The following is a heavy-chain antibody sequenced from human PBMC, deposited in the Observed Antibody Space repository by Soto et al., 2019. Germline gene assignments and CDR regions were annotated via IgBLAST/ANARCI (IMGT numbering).Heavy chain of an antibody. V-gene: IGHV3-30*03. CDR1: GFTFSSYA. CDR3: ARGTIVARQHLDY. CDR2: ISIRGGDE. D-gene: IGHD1-1*01. J-gene: IGHJ4*02. Sequence: QVQLVESGGGVVQPGKSLRLSCAASGFTFSSYAMHWARQAPGKGLEWVTVISIRGGDEYYAESVMGQFTISRDDSKNTLYLQMDSLRVEDTAVYYCARGTIVARQHLDYWGQGTLVTVSS.